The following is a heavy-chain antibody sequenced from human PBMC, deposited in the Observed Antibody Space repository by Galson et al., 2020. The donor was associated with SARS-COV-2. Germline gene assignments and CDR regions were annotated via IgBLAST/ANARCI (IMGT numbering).Heavy chain of an antibody. Sequence: SETLSLTCAVYGGSFSGYYWSWIRQPPGKGLEWIGEINHSGSTNYNPSLKSRVTISVDTSKNQFSLKLSSVTAADTAVYYCARGFNYGSGSYYNVFDYWGQGTLFTVSS. CDR3: ARGFNYGSGSYYNVFDY. CDR1: GGSFSGYY. CDR2: INHSGST. J-gene: IGHJ4*02. D-gene: IGHD3-10*01. V-gene: IGHV4-34*01.